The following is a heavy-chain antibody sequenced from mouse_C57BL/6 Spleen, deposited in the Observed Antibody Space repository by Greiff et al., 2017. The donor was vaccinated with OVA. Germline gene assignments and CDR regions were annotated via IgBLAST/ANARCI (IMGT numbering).Heavy chain of an antibody. CDR1: GYTFTSYW. J-gene: IGHJ1*03. V-gene: IGHV1-55*01. Sequence: QVQLQQPGAELVKPGASVKMSCTASGYTFTSYWITWVKQRPGQGLEWIGDIYPGSGSTNYNEKFKSKATLTVDTSSSTAYMQLSSLTSEDSAVYYCARDYGNYLWYFDVWGTGTTVTDYS. D-gene: IGHD2-1*01. CDR3: ARDYGNYLWYFDV. CDR2: IYPGSGST.